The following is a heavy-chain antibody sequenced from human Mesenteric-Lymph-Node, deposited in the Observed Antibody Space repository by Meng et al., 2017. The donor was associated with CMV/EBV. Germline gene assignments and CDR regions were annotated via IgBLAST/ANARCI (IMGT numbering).Heavy chain of an antibody. J-gene: IGHJ4*02. D-gene: IGHD2-2*01. V-gene: IGHV3-30-3*01. Sequence: GESLKIPCAASGFNFGTYAMHWVRQAPGKGLEWVAVISYDGSKTFNADSVKGRFTISRDNSQNTLFLQMNIPGVDDTAVYYCARGPHFSYCGSTSCYLDYWGQGTLVTVSS. CDR3: ARGPHFSYCGSTSCYLDY. CDR1: GFNFGTYA. CDR2: ISYDGSKT.